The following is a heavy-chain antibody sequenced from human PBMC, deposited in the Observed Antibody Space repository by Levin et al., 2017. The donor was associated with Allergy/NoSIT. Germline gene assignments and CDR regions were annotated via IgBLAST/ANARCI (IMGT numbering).Heavy chain of an antibody. CDR2: INQDGSVK. Sequence: SLLLSFSSSFFPFLRSWLSWVRQGPGKGLEWVANINQDGSVKSYVGSVKGRFTLSRDNAKNSLYLQMNSLRAEDTAIYYCARNKDYGDSNDYWGQGALVTVSS. CDR3: ARNKDYGDSNDY. V-gene: IGHV3-7*01. CDR1: FFPFLRSW. D-gene: IGHD4-17*01. J-gene: IGHJ4*02.